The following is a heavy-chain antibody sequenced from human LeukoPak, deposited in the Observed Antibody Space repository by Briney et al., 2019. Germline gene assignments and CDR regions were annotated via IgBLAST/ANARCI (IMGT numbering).Heavy chain of an antibody. CDR2: ISYDGSNK. D-gene: IGHD6-6*01. V-gene: IGHV3-30*03. J-gene: IGHJ3*02. CDR3: VVDAFDI. CDR1: GFTFSSYG. Sequence: TGGSLRLSCAASGFTFSSYGMHWVRQAPGKGLERVAVISYDGSNKYYADSVEGRFTISRDNSKNTLYLQMNSLRAEDTAVYYCVVDAFDIWGQGTMVTVSS.